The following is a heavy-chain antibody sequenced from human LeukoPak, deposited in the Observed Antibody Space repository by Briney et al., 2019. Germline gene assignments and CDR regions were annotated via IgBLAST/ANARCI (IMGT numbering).Heavy chain of an antibody. Sequence: GESLKISRKTSGYSFTTHWIGWVRQMPGKGLEGMGFIYPCDSDTRYSPSFQGKVPISADKSISTAYLQWNSLKASDTAMYYCARGYSGYYYSYGMDVWGQGTSVTVSS. CDR1: GYSFTTHW. J-gene: IGHJ6*02. CDR2: IYPCDSDT. D-gene: IGHD5-12*01. V-gene: IGHV5-51*01. CDR3: ARGYSGYYYSYGMDV.